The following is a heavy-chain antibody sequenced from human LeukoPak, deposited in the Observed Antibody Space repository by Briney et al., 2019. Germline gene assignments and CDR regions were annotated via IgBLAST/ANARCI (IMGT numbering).Heavy chain of an antibody. CDR3: AKDSYVSGRPLHTFDV. Sequence: PGGSLRLSCAASGFTFSSYGMHWVRQAPGKGLEWVAAISYDGRNKEYADSVKGRFTISRDNSKNTLYVQMNSLRVEDTAIYYCAKDSYVSGRPLHTFDVWGQGTMVTVSS. J-gene: IGHJ3*01. CDR1: GFTFSSYG. CDR2: ISYDGRNK. D-gene: IGHD3-10*01. V-gene: IGHV3-30*18.